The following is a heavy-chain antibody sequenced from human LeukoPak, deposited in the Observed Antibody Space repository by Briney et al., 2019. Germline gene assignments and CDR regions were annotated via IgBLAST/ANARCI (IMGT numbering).Heavy chain of an antibody. J-gene: IGHJ6*02. CDR1: GGSFSGYY. Sequence: SGTLSLTCAVYGGSFSGYYWTWIRQPPGKGLEWIGEINHSGITNYNPSLKSRVTISVDTSKNQFSLKLSSVTAADTAVYYCARFKYDFWSGSRSYYFYGMDVWGQGTTVTVSS. D-gene: IGHD3-3*01. CDR3: ARFKYDFWSGSRSYYFYGMDV. V-gene: IGHV4-34*01. CDR2: INHSGIT.